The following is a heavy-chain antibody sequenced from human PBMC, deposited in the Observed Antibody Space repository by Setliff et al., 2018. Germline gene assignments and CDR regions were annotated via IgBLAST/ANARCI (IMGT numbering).Heavy chain of an antibody. J-gene: IGHJ5*02. CDR3: ARGRNVAARLLDT. CDR2: INHSGTT. V-gene: IGHV4-34*01. Sequence: SETLSLTCTAYGGTFSDYYWTWIRQPPGKGLEWIGEINHSGTTNYNPSLKSRDTISVDTSKNQFSLTMSSVTAADAAVYYCARGRNVAARLLDTWGQGSRVTVSS. CDR1: GGTFSDYY. D-gene: IGHD6-6*01.